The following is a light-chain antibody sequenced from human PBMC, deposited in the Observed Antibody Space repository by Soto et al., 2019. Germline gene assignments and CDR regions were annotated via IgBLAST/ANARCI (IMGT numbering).Light chain of an antibody. CDR3: QQYDDNSRT. Sequence: DIQMTQSPSTLSASVGDRVTISCRASQSISSWLAWYQQKPGKAPKLLMSDASSLERGVPSRLSGSGSGTEFTLTISSLQPDDFATYYCQQYDDNSRTFGLGTKVDI. CDR2: DAS. J-gene: IGKJ1*01. V-gene: IGKV1-5*01. CDR1: QSISSW.